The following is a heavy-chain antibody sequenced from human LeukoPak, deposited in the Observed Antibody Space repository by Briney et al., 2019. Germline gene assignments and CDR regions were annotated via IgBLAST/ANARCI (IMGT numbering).Heavy chain of an antibody. D-gene: IGHD2-21*02. V-gene: IGHV4-30-4*01. J-gene: IGHJ4*02. CDR2: IYYSGSA. Sequence: SETLSLTCTVSGDSINNGDYYWSWIRQPPGKGLEWIGYIYYSGSAYYTPSLRSRASISIDTSKNQFSLNLKSVTAADTAVYYCAGEGVVTAHMDYWGRGALVTVSS. CDR3: AGEGVVTAHMDY. CDR1: GDSINNGDYY.